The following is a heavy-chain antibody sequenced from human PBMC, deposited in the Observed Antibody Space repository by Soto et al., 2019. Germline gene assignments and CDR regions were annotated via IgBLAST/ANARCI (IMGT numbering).Heavy chain of an antibody. CDR2: ISYDGSNK. CDR3: AKAHSAYDILTGTDF. V-gene: IGHV3-30*18. J-gene: IGHJ4*02. Sequence: VAVISYDGSNKYYADSVKGRFTISRDNSKNTLYLQMNSLRAEDTAVYYCAKAHSAYDILTGTDFWGQGTLVTVSS. D-gene: IGHD3-9*01.